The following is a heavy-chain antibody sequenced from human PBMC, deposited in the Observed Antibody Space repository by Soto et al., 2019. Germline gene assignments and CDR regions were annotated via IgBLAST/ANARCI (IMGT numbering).Heavy chain of an antibody. Sequence: PGGSLRLSCAASGFTFSSYGMHWVRQAPCKGLEWVAVISYDGSNKYYADSVKGRFTISRDNSKNTLYLQMNSLRAEDTAVYYCARDYDFWSGYRPYYYYGMDVWGQGTTVTVSS. V-gene: IGHV3-30*03. CDR2: ISYDGSNK. CDR1: GFTFSSYG. J-gene: IGHJ6*02. D-gene: IGHD3-3*01. CDR3: ARDYDFWSGYRPYYYYGMDV.